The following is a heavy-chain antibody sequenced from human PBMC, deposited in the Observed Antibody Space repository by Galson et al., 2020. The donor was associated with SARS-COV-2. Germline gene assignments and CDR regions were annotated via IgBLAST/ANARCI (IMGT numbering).Heavy chain of an antibody. CDR1: RGFIDSTRYY. CDR2: IYFNGRT. V-gene: IGHV4-39*07. D-gene: IGHD5-12*01. Sequence: ASETLSLTCIVSRGFIDSTRYYWGWIRQPPGKGLVWIGSIYFNGRTFYNPSLMSPITMSIDTSRNQLSLRLTTVTAADTALYFCARKTSTYDVWGPGAQVSVS. CDR3: ARKTSTYDV. J-gene: IGHJ4*01.